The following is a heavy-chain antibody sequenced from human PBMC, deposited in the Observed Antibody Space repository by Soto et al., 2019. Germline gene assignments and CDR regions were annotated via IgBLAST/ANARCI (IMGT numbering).Heavy chain of an antibody. CDR3: ASVPTGKFGVWNY. CDR2: INTGGTTT. D-gene: IGHD2-21*01. J-gene: IGHJ4*02. Sequence: EVQLVESGEGLVQPGGSLRLSCAASTFTFSSYWMHWVRQAPGQGLVWVSRINTGGTTTTYADSVKGRFTTSRDNAANTLYLQMNSLRAEDTAVDYCASVPTGKFGVWNYWGQGTLVTVSS. V-gene: IGHV3-74*01. CDR1: TFTFSSYW.